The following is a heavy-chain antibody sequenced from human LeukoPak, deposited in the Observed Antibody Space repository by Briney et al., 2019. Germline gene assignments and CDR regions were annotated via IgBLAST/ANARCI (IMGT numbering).Heavy chain of an antibody. J-gene: IGHJ5*02. CDR3: ARERIAVAGTGWWFDP. CDR1: GGSISTNTYY. Sequence: SETLSLTCIVSGGSISTNTYYWGWIRLPPGKGLEWIGEIHHRGTTYYNPSLRSRVTISVDTSKNQFSLKLSSVTAADTAVYYCARERIAVAGTGWWFDPWGQGTLVTVSS. D-gene: IGHD6-19*01. V-gene: IGHV4-39*07. CDR2: IHHRGTT.